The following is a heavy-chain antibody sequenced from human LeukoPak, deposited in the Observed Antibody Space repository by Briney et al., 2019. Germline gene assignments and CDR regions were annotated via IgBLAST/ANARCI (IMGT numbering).Heavy chain of an antibody. CDR2: INHSGST. CDR1: GGSFSGYY. J-gene: IGHJ6*03. CDR3: ARNGGNYYYYYMDV. V-gene: IGHV4-34*01. D-gene: IGHD3-16*01. Sequence: PSETLSLTCAVYGGSFSGYYWSWIRQPPGKGLEWIGEINHSGSTNYNPSLKSRVTISVDTSKNQFSLKLSSVTAADTAVYYCARNGGNYYYYYMDVWGKGTTVTISS.